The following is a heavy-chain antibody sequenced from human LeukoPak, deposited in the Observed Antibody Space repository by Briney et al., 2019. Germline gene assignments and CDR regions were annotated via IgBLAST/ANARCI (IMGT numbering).Heavy chain of an antibody. CDR1: GFTFSDYA. V-gene: IGHV3-30-3*01. Sequence: GGSLRLSCAASGFTFSDYAMHGVSQAPGKGLEWVAVLSYGGTNKYYADSVKGRFTISRDNSKNTMFLQMNSLRAEDTAVYHCARDRSGYANDAFDFWGQGTMFTVSS. J-gene: IGHJ3*01. CDR3: ARDRSGYANDAFDF. D-gene: IGHD3-3*01. CDR2: LSYGGTNK.